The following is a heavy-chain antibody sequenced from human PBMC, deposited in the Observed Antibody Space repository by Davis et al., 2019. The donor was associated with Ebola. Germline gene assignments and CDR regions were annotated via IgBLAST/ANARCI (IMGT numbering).Heavy chain of an antibody. Sequence: ASVKVSCKASGYTFTDYNIHWMRQAPGQGLEWLGRVILKSGATNYAQKFQGRVTMTRDTSISTVYMELSSLIFDDTAVYYCARGHNYAHDYWGQGTQVTVSS. CDR2: VILKSGAT. CDR3: ARGHNYAHDY. V-gene: IGHV1-2*06. CDR1: GYTFTDYN. D-gene: IGHD5-18*01. J-gene: IGHJ4*02.